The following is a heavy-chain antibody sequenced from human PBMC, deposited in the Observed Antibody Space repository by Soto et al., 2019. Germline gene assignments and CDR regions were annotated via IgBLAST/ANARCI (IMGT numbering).Heavy chain of an antibody. J-gene: IGHJ4*01. D-gene: IGHD3-16*01. CDR3: ARDWFGIDY. Sequence: QVQLVQSGAEVKKPGASVKVSCKASGYTFTSYGISWVRQAPGQGLEWMGWINPYNGNTNYAQKLQGRVTMTTDTATNTADMELRSLRSDDTAVYYCARDWFGIDYWGHGTLVTVSS. CDR1: GYTFTSYG. CDR2: INPYNGNT. V-gene: IGHV1-18*01.